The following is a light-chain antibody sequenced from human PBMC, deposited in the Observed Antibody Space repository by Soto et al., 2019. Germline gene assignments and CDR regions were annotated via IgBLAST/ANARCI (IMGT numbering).Light chain of an antibody. V-gene: IGLV2-14*03. J-gene: IGLJ1*01. CDR3: SSYTSSATLV. CDR1: ASDIGGYNF. CDR2: DVS. Sequence: QSALTQPASVSGSPGQSITLSCTGTASDIGGYNFVSWYQQSAGKAPKLIIYDVSHRPAGVSDRFSASKSGNTAALTISALRTEDEADYYCSSYTSSATLVFGSGTK.